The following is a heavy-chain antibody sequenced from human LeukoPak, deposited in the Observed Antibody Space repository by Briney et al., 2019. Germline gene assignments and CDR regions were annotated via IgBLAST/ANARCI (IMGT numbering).Heavy chain of an antibody. V-gene: IGHV3-74*01. CDR2: TNSDGSST. CDR3: VRQYSYDSSGYYPWDY. Sequence: GGSLRLSCAASGFTFSSYWMHWVRQAPGKGLVWDSRTNSDGSSTTYADSVKGRFTISRDNAKNTLYLQMNSLRAEDTAMYYCVRQYSYDSSGYYPWDYWGQGTLVTVSS. J-gene: IGHJ4*02. D-gene: IGHD3-22*01. CDR1: GFTFSSYW.